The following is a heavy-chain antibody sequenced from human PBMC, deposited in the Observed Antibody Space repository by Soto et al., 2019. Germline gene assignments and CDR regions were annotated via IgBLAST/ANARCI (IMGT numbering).Heavy chain of an antibody. CDR2: IYYDGST. Sequence: PSETLSLTCTVSGGSINSNNYYWAWIRQPPGKGLAWIASIYYDGSTYYNPSLKSRVSISVDTSKNYFSLKLSSATAADTAVYYCAKVVVAATRHTDFDSWGQGTMVTVYS. V-gene: IGHV4-39*02. J-gene: IGHJ4*02. CDR1: GGSINSNNYY. CDR3: AKVVVAATRHTDFDS. D-gene: IGHD2-15*01.